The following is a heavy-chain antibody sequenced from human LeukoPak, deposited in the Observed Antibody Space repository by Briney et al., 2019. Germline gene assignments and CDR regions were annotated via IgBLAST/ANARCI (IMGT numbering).Heavy chain of an antibody. J-gene: IGHJ2*01. D-gene: IGHD4-23*01. CDR2: IYYSGST. CDR1: GGSISSSSYY. V-gene: IGHV4-39*07. Sequence: SETLSLTCTVSGGSISSSSYYWGWIRQPPGKGLEWIGSIYYSGSTYYNPSLKSRVTISVDTSKNQFSLKLSSVTAADTAMYYCAREGTTVITRRYFDLWGRGTLVTVSS. CDR3: AREGTTVITRRYFDL.